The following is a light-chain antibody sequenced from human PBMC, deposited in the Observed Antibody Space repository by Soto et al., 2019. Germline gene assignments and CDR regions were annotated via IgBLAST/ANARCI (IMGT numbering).Light chain of an antibody. CDR3: QQYNSYSPT. J-gene: IGKJ1*01. CDR2: DAS. V-gene: IGKV1-5*01. Sequence: DIPMTQSPSTLSASVGDRVTITCRASQSISSWLAWYQQKPGKAPKLLIYDASSLESGVPSRFSGSGSGTEFTLTISSLQPDDLATYYCQQYNSYSPTFGQGTKVEIK. CDR1: QSISSW.